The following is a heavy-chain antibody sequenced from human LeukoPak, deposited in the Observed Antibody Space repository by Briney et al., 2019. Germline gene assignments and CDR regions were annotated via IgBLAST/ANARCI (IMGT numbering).Heavy chain of an antibody. CDR3: PRDLHFGVYADY. CDR1: SFTFTDSY. CDR2: ISGSGSTI. Sequence: GGSLRLSCAAYSFTFTDSYMRWIRQAPGEGLEWVSYISGSGSTIYYADSVKGRFTISRDNAKNSLYLQMNSRRAEETAPYYCPRDLHFGVYADYWVQGTLVTVSS. V-gene: IGHV3-11*01. D-gene: IGHD5/OR15-5a*01. J-gene: IGHJ4*02.